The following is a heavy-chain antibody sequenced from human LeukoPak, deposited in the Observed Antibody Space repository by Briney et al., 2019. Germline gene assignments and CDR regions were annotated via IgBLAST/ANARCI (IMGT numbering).Heavy chain of an antibody. CDR2: IYYSGST. CDR3: ARVDYGDYPYYYYYGMDV. CDR1: GGSISSYY. V-gene: IGHV4-59*01. J-gene: IGHJ6*02. Sequence: SETLSLTCTVSGGSISSYYWSWIRQPPGKGLEWIGYIYYSGSTNYNPSLKSRVSISVDTSKNQFSLKLSSVTAADTAVYYCARVDYGDYPYYYYYGMDVWGQGTAVTVSS. D-gene: IGHD4-17*01.